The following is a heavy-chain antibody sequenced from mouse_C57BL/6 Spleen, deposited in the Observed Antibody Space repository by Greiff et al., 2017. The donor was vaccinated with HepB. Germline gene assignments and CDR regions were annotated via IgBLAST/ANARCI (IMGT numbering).Heavy chain of an antibody. V-gene: IGHV5-17*01. D-gene: IGHD1-1*01. CDR3: AREGDYYCSLWYFDV. CDR1: GFTFSDYG. Sequence: DVQLVESGGGLVKPGGSLKLSCAASGFTFSDYGMHWVRQAPEKGLEWVAYISSGSSTIYYADTVKGRFTISRDNAKTTLFLQMTSLRSEDTAMYYCAREGDYYCSLWYFDVWGTGTTVTVSS. J-gene: IGHJ1*03. CDR2: ISSGSSTI.